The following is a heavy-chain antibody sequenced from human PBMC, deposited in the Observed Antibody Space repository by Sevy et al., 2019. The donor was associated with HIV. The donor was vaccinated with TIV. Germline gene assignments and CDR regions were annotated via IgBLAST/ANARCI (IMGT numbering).Heavy chain of an antibody. CDR3: ARHCGSTSCSHAFDI. CDR2: INHSGST. J-gene: IGHJ3*02. D-gene: IGHD2-2*01. CDR1: GGSFSGYY. Sequence: SEILSLTCAVYGGSFSGYYWSWIRQPPGKGLEWIGEINHSGSTNYNPSLKSRVTISVDTSKNQFSLKLSSVTAADTAVASCARHCGSTSCSHAFDIWGQGTMVTVSS. V-gene: IGHV4-34*01.